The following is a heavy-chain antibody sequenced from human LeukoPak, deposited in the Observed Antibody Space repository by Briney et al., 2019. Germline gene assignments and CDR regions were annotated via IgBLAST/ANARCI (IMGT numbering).Heavy chain of an antibody. CDR1: GGSISSSSYY. D-gene: IGHD2-8*02. CDR3: VRSYAYRSGGSCFDY. Sequence: SETLSLTCTVSGGSISSSSYYWGWIRQPPGKGLEWIGNIFYSGITYFNPSLKSRVTISVDTSKDQFSLRVSSVTAADTAVYYCVRSYAYRSGGSCFDYWGQGTLVTVS. V-gene: IGHV4-39*01. J-gene: IGHJ4*02. CDR2: IFYSGIT.